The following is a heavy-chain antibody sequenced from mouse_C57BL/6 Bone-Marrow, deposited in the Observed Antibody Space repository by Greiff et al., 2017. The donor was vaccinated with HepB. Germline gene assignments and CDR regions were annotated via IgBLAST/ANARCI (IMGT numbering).Heavy chain of an antibody. Sequence: QVHVKQSGAELVRPGASVTLSCKASGYTFTDYEMHWVKQTPVHGLEWIGAIDPETGGTAYNQKFKGKAILTADKSSSTAYMELRSLTSEDSAVYYCTRGYYYGSSPMDYWGQGTSVTVSS. CDR3: TRGYYYGSSPMDY. D-gene: IGHD1-1*01. CDR1: GYTFTDYE. V-gene: IGHV1-15*01. CDR2: IDPETGGT. J-gene: IGHJ4*01.